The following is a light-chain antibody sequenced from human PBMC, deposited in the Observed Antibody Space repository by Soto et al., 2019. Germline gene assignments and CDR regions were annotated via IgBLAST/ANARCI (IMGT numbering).Light chain of an antibody. CDR2: EVS. V-gene: IGLV2-8*01. Sequence: QSVLTQPPSASGSPGQSVTISCTGTRSDVGSYDYVSWYQQHPGNAPELIIYEVSKRPSGIPDRFSGSKSGNTASLTVSGLQDDDEADYYCASYAGGYNMVLGGGTKLTVL. CDR1: RSDVGSYDY. J-gene: IGLJ2*01. CDR3: ASYAGGYNMV.